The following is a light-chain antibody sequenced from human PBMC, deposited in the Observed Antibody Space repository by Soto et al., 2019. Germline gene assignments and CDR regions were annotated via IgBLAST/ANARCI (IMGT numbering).Light chain of an antibody. CDR2: EVS. CDR1: SSDVGTYNY. Sequence: QSALTQPAFVSGSPGQSITISCTGTSSDVGTYNYVSWYQQHPGKAPKLMVYEVSNRPSGVSNRFSGSKSGNTASLTISGLQAEDEADYYCSSYTTSSTPPVVFGGGTKVTVL. V-gene: IGLV2-14*01. CDR3: SSYTTSSTPPVV. J-gene: IGLJ2*01.